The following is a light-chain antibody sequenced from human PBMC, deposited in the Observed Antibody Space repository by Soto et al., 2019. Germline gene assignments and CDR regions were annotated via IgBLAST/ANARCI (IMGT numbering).Light chain of an antibody. CDR2: GAS. V-gene: IGKV3-20*01. CDR1: QSVISNY. Sequence: EIVLTQSPGTLSLSPGERATLSCRASQSVISNYLAWYQQKPGQAPRALIFGASSRSAGIPDRFSGSGSGIDFTLTISRLEPEDFAVYYCQQYGRSPSTFGQGTKVEIK. CDR3: QQYGRSPST. J-gene: IGKJ1*01.